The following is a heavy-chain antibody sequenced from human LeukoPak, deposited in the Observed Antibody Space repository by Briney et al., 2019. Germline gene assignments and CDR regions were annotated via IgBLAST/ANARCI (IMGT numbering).Heavy chain of an antibody. CDR3: ARVLAARQIFDY. D-gene: IGHD6-6*01. Sequence: SETLSLTYTVCGGSVSSYYWSWIRQPPGKGLEWIGYIYYSGSTNYNPSLKSRVTISVDTSKNQFSLKLSSVTAADTAVYYCARVLAARQIFDYWGQGTLVTVSS. V-gene: IGHV4-59*02. CDR2: IYYSGST. J-gene: IGHJ4*02. CDR1: GGSVSSYY.